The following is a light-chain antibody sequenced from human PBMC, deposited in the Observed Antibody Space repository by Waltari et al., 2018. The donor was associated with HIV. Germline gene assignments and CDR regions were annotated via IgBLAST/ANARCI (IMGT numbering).Light chain of an antibody. V-gene: IGKV4-1*01. J-gene: IGKJ4*01. CDR2: WAS. CDR3: QQYYSTPLT. Sequence: DIVMTQSPDSLAVSLGERATINCKSSQSVLYNSNNKNFLAWYQQKPGQPPKVVIYWASTRESVVPDLFSGSGSVTDFTLTISSLQAEDVAVYYCQQYYSTPLTFGGGTKVEIK. CDR1: QSVLYNSNNKNF.